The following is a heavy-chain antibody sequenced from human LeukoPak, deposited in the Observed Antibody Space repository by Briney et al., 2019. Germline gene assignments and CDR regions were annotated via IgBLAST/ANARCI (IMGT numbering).Heavy chain of an antibody. CDR1: GGSISGYY. Sequence: PSETLSLTCTVSGGSISGYYWSWIRQPPGKGLEWIGYIYYSGSTNYNPSLRSRVTMSVDTSKIQFSLRLSSVTAADTAVYYCARAIVGEPRGAFDIWGQGTMVTVSS. J-gene: IGHJ3*02. CDR3: ARAIVGEPRGAFDI. D-gene: IGHD1-26*01. CDR2: IYYSGST. V-gene: IGHV4-59*12.